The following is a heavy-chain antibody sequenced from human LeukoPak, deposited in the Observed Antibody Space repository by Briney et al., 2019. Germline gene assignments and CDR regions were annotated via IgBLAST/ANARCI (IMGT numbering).Heavy chain of an antibody. CDR1: GFTFSGYY. J-gene: IGHJ4*02. V-gene: IGHV3-74*01. Sequence: GGSLRLSCAASGFTFSGYYMHWVRQVPGKGLVWVSRINSDGSSTIYADSVKGRFTISRDNAKNTLYLQMNSLRAEDTAVYFCARGRDSSFYPYFDYWGQGTLVTVSS. CDR3: ARGRDSSFYPYFDY. CDR2: INSDGSST. D-gene: IGHD3-22*01.